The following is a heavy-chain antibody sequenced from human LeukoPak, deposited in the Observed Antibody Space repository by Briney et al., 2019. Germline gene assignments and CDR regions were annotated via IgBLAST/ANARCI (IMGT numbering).Heavy chain of an antibody. J-gene: IGHJ6*03. CDR2: IYTSGST. D-gene: IGHD6-13*01. CDR1: GGSISSYY. CDR3: ARGRGAAAGTNYYYYMDV. V-gene: IGHV4-4*07. Sequence: SETMSLTCTVSGGSISSYYWSWIRQPAGKGLEWIGRIYTSGSTNYNPSLKSRVTISVDKSKNQFSLKLSSVTAADTAVYYCARGRGAAAGTNYYYYMDVWGKGTTVTVSS.